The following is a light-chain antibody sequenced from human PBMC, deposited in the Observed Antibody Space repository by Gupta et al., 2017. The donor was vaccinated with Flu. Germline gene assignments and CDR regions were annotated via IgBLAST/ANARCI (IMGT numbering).Light chain of an antibody. CDR3: QAWDSSTAWV. V-gene: IGLV3-1*01. Sequence: SYELPQPPSVSVSPGQTASITCSGDKLGDKYACWYQQKPGQSPVLVIYQDSKRPSGIPERFSGSNSGNTATLTISGTQAMDEADYYCQAWDSSTAWVLGGGTKLTVL. CDR1: KLGDKY. J-gene: IGLJ3*02. CDR2: QDS.